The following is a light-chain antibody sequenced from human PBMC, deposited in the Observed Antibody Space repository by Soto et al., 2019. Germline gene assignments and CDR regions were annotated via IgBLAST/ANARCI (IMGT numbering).Light chain of an antibody. CDR2: GTS. J-gene: IGKJ5*01. CDR1: ERMYSAY. CDR3: QQYGNSPIT. Sequence: DIVMTQSPATLSVSPGERATLSCRASERMYSAYLGWYQQKPGQAPRLLIYGTSSRATGIPDRFSGSGSGTDFTLTISRLEPEDFAVYYCQQYGNSPITFGQGTRLEIK. V-gene: IGKV3-20*01.